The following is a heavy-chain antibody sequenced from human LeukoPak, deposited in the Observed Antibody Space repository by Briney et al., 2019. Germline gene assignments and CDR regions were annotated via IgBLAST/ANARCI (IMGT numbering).Heavy chain of an antibody. Sequence: SRTLSLTCTVSGGSISSGGYYWSWIRQPPGKGLEWIGYIYHSGSTYYNPSLKSRVTISVDRSKNQFSLKLSSVTAADTAVYYCARDLGIAALPGAFDIWGQGTMVTVSS. CDR3: ARDLGIAALPGAFDI. V-gene: IGHV4-30-2*01. J-gene: IGHJ3*02. D-gene: IGHD6-6*01. CDR2: IYHSGST. CDR1: GGSISSGGYY.